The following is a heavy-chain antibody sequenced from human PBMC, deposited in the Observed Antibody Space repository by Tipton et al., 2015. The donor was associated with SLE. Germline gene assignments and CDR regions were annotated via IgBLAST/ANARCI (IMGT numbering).Heavy chain of an antibody. J-gene: IGHJ4*02. V-gene: IGHV3-30*04. D-gene: IGHD5-18*01. CDR3: ARETGDTAHYYFDY. CDR1: GFTFSSYA. Sequence: RSLRLSCAASGFTFSSYAMHWVRQAPGKGLEWVAVISYDGSNKYYADSVKGRFTISRDNSKNTLYLQMNSLRAEDTAVYYCARETGDTAHYYFDYWGQGTLVTVSS. CDR2: ISYDGSNK.